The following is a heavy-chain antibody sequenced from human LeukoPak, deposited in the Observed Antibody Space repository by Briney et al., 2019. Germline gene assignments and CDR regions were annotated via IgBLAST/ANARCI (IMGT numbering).Heavy chain of an antibody. D-gene: IGHD5-18*01. V-gene: IGHV3-30*02. CDR2: IWYDGSNN. Sequence: GGTLRCSCAGSGFTCSSYDMHRVRQAPGKELEWVAVIWYDGSNNYYAVSVKGRFTISRANSKNTLYLQMNSLRAEDTDVYYCAKLRPRGYSYGFLDYWGQGTLVTVSS. CDR3: AKLRPRGYSYGFLDY. CDR1: GFTCSSYD. J-gene: IGHJ4*02.